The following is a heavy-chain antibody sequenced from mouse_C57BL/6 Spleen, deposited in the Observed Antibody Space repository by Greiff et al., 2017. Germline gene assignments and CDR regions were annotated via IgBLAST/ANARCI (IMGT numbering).Heavy chain of an antibody. V-gene: IGHV1-72*01. CDR1: GYTFTSYW. CDR2: IDPYSGGT. J-gene: IGHJ2*01. CDR3: ARVRGSSFDY. Sequence: QVQLQQPGAELVKPGASVKLSCKASGYTFTSYWMHWVKQRPGRGLEWIGSIDPYSGGTKYNEKFKSKATLTVDKPYSTAYMQLSSLTSEDSAVYYCARVRGSSFDYWGQGTTLTVSS.